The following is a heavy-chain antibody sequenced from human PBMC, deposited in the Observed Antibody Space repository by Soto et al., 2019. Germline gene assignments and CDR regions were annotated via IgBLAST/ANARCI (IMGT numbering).Heavy chain of an antibody. CDR2: INPNSGDT. CDR3: AREASAVVSLDY. V-gene: IGHV1-2*02. J-gene: IGHJ4*02. CDR1: GYIFTAYS. Sequence: VASVKVSCKASGYIFTAYSMHWVRQAPGQGLEWLGWINPNSGDTIYAQKFQDRVTMTCDTSVSTAYLELSSLSSDETALYYCAREASAVVSLDYWGQGTLVTVSS. D-gene: IGHD2-15*01.